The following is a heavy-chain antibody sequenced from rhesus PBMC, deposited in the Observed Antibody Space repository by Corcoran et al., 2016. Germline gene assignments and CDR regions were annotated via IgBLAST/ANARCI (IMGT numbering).Heavy chain of an antibody. D-gene: IGHD4-23*01. CDR3: ARGDYTVNWYFDL. V-gene: IGHV3S18*01. Sequence: EVQLVESGGGLAKPGGSLRLSCAAAGFSFSDYYMYWVRQAPGKGLEWVSGISYTGGSTYYADSVKGRFTISRENAKNTLYLQMDSLRAEDTAVYYCARGDYTVNWYFDLWGPGTPITISS. J-gene: IGHJ2*01. CDR2: ISYTGGST. CDR1: GFSFSDYY.